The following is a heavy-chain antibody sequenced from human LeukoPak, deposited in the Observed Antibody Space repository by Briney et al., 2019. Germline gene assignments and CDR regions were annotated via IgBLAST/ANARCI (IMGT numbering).Heavy chain of an antibody. V-gene: IGHV1-2*02. Sequence: ASVKVSCKASGYSSTGYFMQWVRQAPGQGLEWMGWINPNSGDTNYAQKFQGRVTMTRDTSISTAYMELSRLRSDDAAVYYCARRFYYAVDVWGQGTTVTVSS. CDR3: ARRFYYAVDV. CDR1: GYSSTGYF. CDR2: INPNSGDT. J-gene: IGHJ6*02. D-gene: IGHD3-16*01.